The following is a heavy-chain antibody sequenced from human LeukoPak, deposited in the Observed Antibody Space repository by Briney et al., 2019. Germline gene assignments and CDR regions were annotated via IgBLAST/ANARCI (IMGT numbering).Heavy chain of an antibody. V-gene: IGHV3-30*02. CDR3: AKDETYYDILTGYSAPYYYYGMDV. CDR1: GFTFSSYG. Sequence: GGSLRLSCAASGFTFSSYGMHWVRQAPGKGLEWVAFIRYDGSNKYYADSVKGRFTISRDNSKNTLYLQMNSLRAEDTAVYYCAKDETYYDILTGYSAPYYYYGMDVWGQGTTVTVSS. J-gene: IGHJ6*02. D-gene: IGHD3-9*01. CDR2: IRYDGSNK.